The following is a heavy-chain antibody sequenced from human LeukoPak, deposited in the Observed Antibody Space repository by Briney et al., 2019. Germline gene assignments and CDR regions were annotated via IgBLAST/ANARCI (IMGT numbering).Heavy chain of an antibody. CDR1: GFTFSDYY. V-gene: IGHV3-11*01. D-gene: IGHD2-15*01. J-gene: IGHJ3*02. CDR2: ISSSGSTI. CDR3: ASLIVGLFRALDI. Sequence: GGSLRLSCAASGFTFSDYYMSWIRQAPGKGLEWVSYISSSGSTIYYADSVKGRFTISRDNAKNSLYLQMNSLRAEDTAVYYCASLIVGLFRALDIWGQGTMVTVSS.